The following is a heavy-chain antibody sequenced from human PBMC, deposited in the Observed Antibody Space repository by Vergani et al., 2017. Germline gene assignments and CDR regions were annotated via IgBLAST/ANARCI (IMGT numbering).Heavy chain of an antibody. CDR1: GGSISSGSYY. V-gene: IGHV4-61*02. D-gene: IGHD5-18*01. J-gene: IGHJ4*02. CDR2: IYTSGST. CDR3: ARDAAVPFSYGPPGFDY. Sequence: QVQLQESGPGLVKPSQTLSLTCTVSGGSISSGSYYWSWIRQPAGKGLEWIGRIYTSGSTNYNPSLKSRVTISVDTSKNQFSLKRSSVTAADTAVYYCARDAAVPFSYGPPGFDYWGQGTLVTVSS.